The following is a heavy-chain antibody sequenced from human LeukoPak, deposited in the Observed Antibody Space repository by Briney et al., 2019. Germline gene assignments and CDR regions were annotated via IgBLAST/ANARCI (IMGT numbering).Heavy chain of an antibody. CDR3: ARDWYYYGSGSYYTGAVIEHTDAFDI. J-gene: IGHJ3*02. CDR2: IYSGGST. D-gene: IGHD3-10*01. V-gene: IGHV3-66*01. CDR1: GFTFSSYS. Sequence: GGSLRLSCAASGFTFSSYSMNWVRQAPGKGLEWVSVIYSGGSTYYADSVKGRFTISRDNSKNTLYLQMNSLRAEDTAVYYCARDWYYYGSGSYYTGAVIEHTDAFDIWGQGTMVTVSS.